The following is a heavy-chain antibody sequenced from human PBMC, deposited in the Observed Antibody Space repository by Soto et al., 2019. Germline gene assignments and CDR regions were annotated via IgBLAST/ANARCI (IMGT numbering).Heavy chain of an antibody. CDR3: AREDSGDSSGYFIYDY. Sequence: SETLSLTCTVSGGSISSYYWSWIRQPPGKGLEWIGYIYYSGSTNYNPSLKSRVTISVDTSKNQFSLKLSSVTAADTAVYYCAREDSGDSSGYFIYDYWGQGTLVTVYS. D-gene: IGHD3-22*01. CDR2: IYYSGST. J-gene: IGHJ4*02. CDR1: GGSISSYY. V-gene: IGHV4-59*01.